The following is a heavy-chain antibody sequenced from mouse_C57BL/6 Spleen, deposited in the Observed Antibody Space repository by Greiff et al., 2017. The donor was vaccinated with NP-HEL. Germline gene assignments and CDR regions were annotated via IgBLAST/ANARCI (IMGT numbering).Heavy chain of an antibody. J-gene: IGHJ4*01. CDR1: GYAFSSSW. CDR2: IYPGDGDT. D-gene: IGHD2-10*01. V-gene: IGHV1-82*01. CDR3: ARSPFYGGAMDY. Sequence: VQLQQSGPELVKPGASVKISCKASGYAFSSSWMNWVKQRPGKGLEWIGRIYPGDGDTNYNGKFKGKAALTADKSSSTAYMQLSSLTSEDSAVYFCARSPFYGGAMDYWGQGTSVTVSS.